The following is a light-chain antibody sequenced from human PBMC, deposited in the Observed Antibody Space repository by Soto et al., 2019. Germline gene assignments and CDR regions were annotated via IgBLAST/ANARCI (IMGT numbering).Light chain of an antibody. CDR2: DAS. J-gene: IGKJ2*01. CDR3: RHRGNWPLYS. Sequence: EIVLTQSPATLSLSPGERATLSCRASQSISNYLAWYQQKPGQAPRLLIYDASNRATGIPARFRGSGSNADFTLTICSLEPEDFAVYYCRHRGNWPLYSFGQRTKLEIK. V-gene: IGKV3-11*01. CDR1: QSISNY.